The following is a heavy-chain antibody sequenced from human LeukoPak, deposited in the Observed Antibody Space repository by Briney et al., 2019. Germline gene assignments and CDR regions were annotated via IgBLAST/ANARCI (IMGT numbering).Heavy chain of an antibody. J-gene: IGHJ4*02. CDR2: MYHSGST. Sequence: SETLFLTCTVPGYSISSGYYWGWIRQPPGKELEWIGSMYHSGSTYYNPSLKSRVTISVDTSKNQLSLKLSSVTAADTAVYYCARGLLYSNSPYFDYWGQGTLVTVSS. V-gene: IGHV4-38-2*02. CDR3: ARGLLYSNSPYFDY. CDR1: GYSISSGYY. D-gene: IGHD6-6*01.